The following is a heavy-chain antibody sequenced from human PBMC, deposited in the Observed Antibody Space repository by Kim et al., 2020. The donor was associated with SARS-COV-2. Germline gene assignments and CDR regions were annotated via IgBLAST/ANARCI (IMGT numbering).Heavy chain of an antibody. V-gene: IGHV3-23*01. J-gene: IGHJ5*02. CDR3: AKDSGSGTQGVWFDP. D-gene: IGHD3-10*01. Sequence: SVKGRFTISRDNSKNTLYLQMNSLRAEDTAVYYCAKDSGSGTQGVWFDPWGQGTLVTVSS.